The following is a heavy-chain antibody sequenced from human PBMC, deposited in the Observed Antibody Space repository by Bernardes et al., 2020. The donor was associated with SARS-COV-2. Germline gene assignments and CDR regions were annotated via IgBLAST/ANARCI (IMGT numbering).Heavy chain of an antibody. J-gene: IGHJ4*02. Sequence: SETLSLTCTVCGASVSSGNYFWSWILQPPGKRLEWIVYIHYTGSAHNNPSLWSRVTFSMDTSKNQFSLRLNSVTAADTAVYYCARTDYYDGSGYHSDYWGQGTLVTVSS. CDR2: IHYTGSA. D-gene: IGHD3-22*01. CDR1: GASVSSGNYF. CDR3: ARTDYYDGSGYHSDY. V-gene: IGHV4-61*01.